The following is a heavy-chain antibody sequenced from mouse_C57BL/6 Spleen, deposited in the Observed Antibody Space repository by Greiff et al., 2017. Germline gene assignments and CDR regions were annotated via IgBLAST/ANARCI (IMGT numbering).Heavy chain of an antibody. Sequence: QVQLQQSGAELVKPGASVKISCKASGYAFSSYWMNWVKQRPGKGLEWIGQIYPGDGDTNYNGKFKGKATLTADKSSSTAYMQLSSLTSEDSAVXFCASPLYGNYGAWFAYWGQGTLVTVSA. CDR2: IYPGDGDT. J-gene: IGHJ3*01. CDR3: ASPLYGNYGAWFAY. V-gene: IGHV1-80*01. D-gene: IGHD2-1*01. CDR1: GYAFSSYW.